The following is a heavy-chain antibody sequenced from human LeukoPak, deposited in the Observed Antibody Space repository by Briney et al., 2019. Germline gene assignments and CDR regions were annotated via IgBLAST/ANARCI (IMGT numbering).Heavy chain of an antibody. V-gene: IGHV3-30-3*01. CDR3: ASGSTFGVLFDY. CDR1: GFTFSSYA. J-gene: IGHJ4*02. D-gene: IGHD3-16*01. Sequence: PGGSLRLSCAASGFTFSSYAMHWVRQAPGKGLEWVAVISYDGSNKYYADSVKGRFTISRDNSKNTLYLQMNSLRAEDTAVYYCASGSTFGVLFDYWGQGTLVTVSS. CDR2: ISYDGSNK.